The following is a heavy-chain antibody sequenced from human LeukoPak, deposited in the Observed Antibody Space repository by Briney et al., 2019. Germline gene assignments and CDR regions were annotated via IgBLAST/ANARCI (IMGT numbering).Heavy chain of an antibody. CDR2: INHSGST. D-gene: IGHD3-9*01. CDR3: ARVLRYFDWLLSGYYGMDV. V-gene: IGHV4-34*01. CDR1: GGSFSGYY. Sequence: SETLSLTCAVYGGSFSGYYWSWIRQPPGKGLEWIGEINHSGSTNYNPSLKSRVTISVGTSKNQFSLKLSSVTAADTAVYYCARVLRYFDWLLSGYYGMDVWGQGTTVTVSS. J-gene: IGHJ6*02.